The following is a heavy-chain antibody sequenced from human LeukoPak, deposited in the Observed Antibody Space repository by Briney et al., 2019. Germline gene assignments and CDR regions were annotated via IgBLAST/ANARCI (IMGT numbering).Heavy chain of an antibody. CDR2: IYTSGST. CDR3: ARGLIAAAGTRWFDP. V-gene: IGHV4-4*07. D-gene: IGHD6-13*01. J-gene: IGHJ5*02. CDR1: GGSISSYY. Sequence: RPSETLSLTCTVSGGSISSYYWSWIRQPAGEGLEWIGRIYTSGSTNYNPSLKSRVTMSVDTSKNQFSLKLSSVTAADTAVYYCARGLIAAAGTRWFDPWGQGTLVTVSS.